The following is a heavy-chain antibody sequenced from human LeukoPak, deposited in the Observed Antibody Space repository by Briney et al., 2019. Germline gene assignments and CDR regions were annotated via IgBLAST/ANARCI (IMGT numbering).Heavy chain of an antibody. CDR2: ISGSDGST. CDR3: ARDNYYYDSSGYYHFDY. Sequence: GGSLRLSCAASGFSFSSYAMSWARQASGKGLEWVSGISGSDGSTYYADSVKGRFTISRDNAKNSLYLQMNSLRAEDTAVYYCARDNYYYDSSGYYHFDYWGQGTLVTVSS. J-gene: IGHJ4*02. V-gene: IGHV3-23*01. CDR1: GFSFSSYA. D-gene: IGHD3-22*01.